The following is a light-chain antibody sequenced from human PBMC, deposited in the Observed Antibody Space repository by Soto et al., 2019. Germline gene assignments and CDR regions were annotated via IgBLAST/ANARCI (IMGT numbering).Light chain of an antibody. CDR2: EVS. J-gene: IGLJ3*02. CDR3: SSYTGGTTYWV. CDR1: SSDIGAYNY. Sequence: QSVLTQPASVSGSPGQSISISCTGTSSDIGAYNYVSWYQQHPGKAPKLIIFEVSNRPSGVSNRFSGSKSGNTASMTLCGLPPEEEADYHCSSYTGGTTYWVFGGGTKLTVL. V-gene: IGLV2-14*03.